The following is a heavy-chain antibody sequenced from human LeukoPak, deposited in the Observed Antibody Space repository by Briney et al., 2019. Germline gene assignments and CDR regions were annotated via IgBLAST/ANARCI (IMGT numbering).Heavy chain of an antibody. CDR1: GFTFRSYD. J-gene: IGHJ4*02. V-gene: IGHV3-13*01. CDR3: ARGQHGGTFGGVIVHVSGFDY. Sequence: GGSLRLSCAASGFTFRSYDMHWVRQATGKGLEWVSGIGTAGEIYYPGSVKGRFTISRDNAKNSLYLQMTTLRAEDTAVYYCARGQHGGTFGGVIVHVSGFDYWGQGTLVTVSS. D-gene: IGHD3-16*02. CDR2: IGTAGEI.